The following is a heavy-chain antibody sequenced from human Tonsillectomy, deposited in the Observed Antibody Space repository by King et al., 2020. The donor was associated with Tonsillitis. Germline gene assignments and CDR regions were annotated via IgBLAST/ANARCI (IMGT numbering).Heavy chain of an antibody. CDR3: ASPHCSGSRCQDAFAI. CDR1: GFTVSSNY. J-gene: IGHJ3*02. CDR2: IYSGGST. D-gene: IGHD2-2*01. V-gene: IGHV3-53*01. Sequence: VQLVESGGGLIQPGESLRLSCAASGFTVSSNYMSWVRQAPGEGLEWVSVIYSGGSTYYADSVKGRFTISRDNSKNTLYLQMSSLIAEDTAVYYCASPHCSGSRCQDAFAIWGQGTLVTVSS.